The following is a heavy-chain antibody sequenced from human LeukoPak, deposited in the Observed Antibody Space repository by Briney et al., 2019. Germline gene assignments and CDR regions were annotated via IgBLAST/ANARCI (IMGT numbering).Heavy chain of an antibody. V-gene: IGHV4-39*01. CDR2: IYYSGST. CDR1: GGSISSSSYY. Sequence: SETLSLTCTVSGGSISSSSYYWGWIRQPPGKGLEWIGSIYYSGSTYYNPSLKSRVTISVVTSKNQFSLKLSSVTTADTAVYYCASRPSGSYYDHWFDPWGQGTLVTVSS. J-gene: IGHJ5*02. CDR3: ASRPSGSYYDHWFDP. D-gene: IGHD1-26*01.